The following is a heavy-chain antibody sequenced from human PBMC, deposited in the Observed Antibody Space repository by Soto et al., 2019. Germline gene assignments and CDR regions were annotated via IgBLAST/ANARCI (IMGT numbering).Heavy chain of an antibody. V-gene: IGHV4-34*01. J-gene: IGHJ4*02. CDR2: INHRGST. CDR3: ARRLSFGELFVY. D-gene: IGHD3-10*01. CDR1: GGSFSGYY. Sequence: QVQLQQWGAGLLKPSETLSLTCDVYGGSFSGYYWSWIRQPPGKGLEWIGEINHRGSTNYNPSLKSRVTIAVDTSKNQFSLKLSSVTAADTAVYYCARRLSFGELFVYWGQGTLVTVS.